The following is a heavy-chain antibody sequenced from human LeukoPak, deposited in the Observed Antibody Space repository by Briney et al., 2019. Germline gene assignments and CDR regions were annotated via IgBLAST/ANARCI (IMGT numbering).Heavy chain of an antibody. J-gene: IGHJ6*02. CDR2: ISGSGGST. CDR1: GFTFSSYA. V-gene: IGHV3-23*01. D-gene: IGHD3-3*01. Sequence: PGGSLRLSCAASGFTFSSYAMSWVRQAPGKGLEWASAISGSGGSTYYADSVKGRFTISRDNSKNTLYLQMNSLRAEDTAVYYCAKKLSGYYDFWSGYGMDVWGQGTTVTVSS. CDR3: AKKLSGYYDFWSGYGMDV.